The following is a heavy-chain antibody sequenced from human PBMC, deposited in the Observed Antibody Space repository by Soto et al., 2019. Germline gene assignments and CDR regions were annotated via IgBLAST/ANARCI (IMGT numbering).Heavy chain of an antibody. J-gene: IGHJ6*03. D-gene: IGHD6-6*01. CDR3: ARAPIAARSYYYYMDV. V-gene: IGHV3-33*01. CDR2: IWYDGSNK. CDR1: GFTFSSYG. Sequence: QVQLVESGGGVVQPGRSLRLSCAASGFTFSSYGMHWVRQAPGKGLEWVAVIWYDGSNKYYADSVKGRFTISRDNSKNTLYLQMNSLRAEDTAVYYCARAPIAARSYYYYMDVWGKGTTVTVSS.